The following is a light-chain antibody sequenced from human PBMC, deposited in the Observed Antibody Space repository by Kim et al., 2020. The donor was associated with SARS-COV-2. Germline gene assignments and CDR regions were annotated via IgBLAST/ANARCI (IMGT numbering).Light chain of an antibody. Sequence: LTQPPSVSKDLRQTATLTCTGHSNNVGHQGAVWLLQHQDHPPNLLSYRNNNRPSGISDRLSSSRSENTASLTITGHQPGDEADYYCSAWDSSLIAWVFGEGTQLTDL. CDR2: RNN. J-gene: IGLJ3*02. V-gene: IGLV10-54*01. CDR1: SNNVGHQG. CDR3: SAWDSSLIAWV.